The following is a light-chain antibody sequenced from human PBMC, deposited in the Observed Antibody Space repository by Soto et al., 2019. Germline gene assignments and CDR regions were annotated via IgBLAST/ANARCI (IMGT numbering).Light chain of an antibody. CDR2: WAS. CDR1: QSVFHSSYNKNF. J-gene: IGKJ2*01. V-gene: IGKV4-1*01. CDR3: QQYYSTPRT. Sequence: DIVMTQSPDSLAVSLGERATIDCKSSQSVFHSSYNKNFLAWYQQKPGQPPKMLIYWASTRQSGVPDRFSGSGSGTEFTLTISSLQAEDVAVYYCQQYYSTPRTFGQGTKLEIK.